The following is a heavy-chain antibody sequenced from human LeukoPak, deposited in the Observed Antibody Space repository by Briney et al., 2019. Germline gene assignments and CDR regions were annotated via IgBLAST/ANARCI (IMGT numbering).Heavy chain of an antibody. CDR2: IKEDGSEK. V-gene: IGHV3-7*03. D-gene: IGHD4-17*01. Sequence: GGSLRLSCAVSGFTFSSHWMGWVRQAPGKGLEWVAYIKEDGSEKFYVDSVKGRFTVSRDNAKNSLYLEMSSLRAEDTAVYYCARDWASVTQASLDYWGQGTLVTVSS. CDR1: GFTFSSHW. CDR3: ARDWASVTQASLDY. J-gene: IGHJ4*02.